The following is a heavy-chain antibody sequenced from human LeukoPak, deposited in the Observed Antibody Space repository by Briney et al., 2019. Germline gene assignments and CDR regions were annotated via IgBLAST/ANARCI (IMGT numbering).Heavy chain of an antibody. CDR3: ATETNGRHYDF. J-gene: IGHJ4*02. D-gene: IGHD1-14*01. Sequence: GGSLRLSCADSGGTFSSYGIKWVRHAPGKGLEGVSSIGSGGNDRYYADAVKGRFTISRDNAKSLLYLQMNSLRVEDTAVYYCATETNGRHYDFWGQGTVVTVSS. CDR2: IGSGGNDR. V-gene: IGHV3-21*01. CDR1: GGTFSSYG.